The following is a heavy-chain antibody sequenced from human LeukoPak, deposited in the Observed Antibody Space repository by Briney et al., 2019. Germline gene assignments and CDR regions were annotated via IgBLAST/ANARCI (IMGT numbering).Heavy chain of an antibody. CDR2: IWYDGSNK. CDR1: GFTFSSYS. Sequence: GGSLRLSCAASGFTFSSYSMHWVRQAPGKGLEWVAVIWYDGSNKYYADSVKGRFTISRDNSKNTLYLQMNSLRAEDTAVYYCARGSDLYSSGWYWFDPWGQGTLVTVSS. CDR3: ARGSDLYSSGWYWFDP. D-gene: IGHD6-19*01. J-gene: IGHJ5*02. V-gene: IGHV3-33*01.